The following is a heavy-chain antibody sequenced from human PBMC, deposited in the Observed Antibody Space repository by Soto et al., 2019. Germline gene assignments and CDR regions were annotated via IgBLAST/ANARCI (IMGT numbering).Heavy chain of an antibody. Sequence: SETLSLTCTVSDGSISSYYWSWIRQPPGKGLEWIGYIYYSGSTNYNPSLKSRVTISVDTSKNQFSLKLSSVTAADTAVYYCARVIAAAGRVYYYGMDVWGQGTTVTVSS. CDR2: IYYSGST. J-gene: IGHJ6*02. CDR1: DGSISSYY. CDR3: ARVIAAAGRVYYYGMDV. D-gene: IGHD6-13*01. V-gene: IGHV4-59*01.